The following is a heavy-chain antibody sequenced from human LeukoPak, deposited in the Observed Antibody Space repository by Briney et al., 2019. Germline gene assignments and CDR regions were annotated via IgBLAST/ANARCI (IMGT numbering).Heavy chain of an antibody. J-gene: IGHJ4*02. CDR2: IYYSGST. CDR1: GGSISSSSYY. Sequence: PSETLSLTCTVSGGSISSSSYYWGWIRQPPGKGLEWIGSIYYSGSTYYNPSLKSRVTISVDTSKNQFSLKLSSVTAADTAVYYCARDTPTRYCSGGSCYFPLNYFDYWGQRTLVTVSS. D-gene: IGHD2-15*01. V-gene: IGHV4-39*07. CDR3: ARDTPTRYCSGGSCYFPLNYFDY.